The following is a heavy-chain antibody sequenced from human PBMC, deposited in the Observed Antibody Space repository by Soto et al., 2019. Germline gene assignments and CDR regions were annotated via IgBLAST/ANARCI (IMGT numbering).Heavy chain of an antibody. Sequence: QVQLVQSGAEVKKPGASVKVSCKASGYTFTSYYMHWVRQATGQGLEWMGIINPSGGSTSYAQKFQGSVTMTRDTSTTTVYMELSSLRSEDTAVYYCARPMVRGVILPFDYWGQGTLVTVSS. CDR3: ARPMVRGVILPFDY. V-gene: IGHV1-46*03. J-gene: IGHJ4*02. D-gene: IGHD3-10*01. CDR2: INPSGGST. CDR1: GYTFTSYY.